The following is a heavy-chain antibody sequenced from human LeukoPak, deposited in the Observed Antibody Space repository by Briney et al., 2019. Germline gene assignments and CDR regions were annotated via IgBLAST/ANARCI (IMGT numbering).Heavy chain of an antibody. D-gene: IGHD3-22*01. CDR2: IKSDGST. J-gene: IGHJ1*01. CDR3: ARAPSEIGGYYPEYFRQ. Sequence: GGSLRLSCAASGFTFSSYWMHWVRQAPGKGLVWVSRIKSDGSTNYADSVTGRFTISRDNAKNTVSLQMNSLRAEDTGVYYCARAPSEIGGYYPEYFRQCWQGTMVTVSS. V-gene: IGHV3-74*01. CDR1: GFTFSSYW.